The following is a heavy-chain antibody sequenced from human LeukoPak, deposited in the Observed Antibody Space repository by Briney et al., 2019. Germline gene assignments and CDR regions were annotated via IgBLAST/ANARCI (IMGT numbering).Heavy chain of an antibody. Sequence: PGRSLRLSCAASGFTFSSYAMHWARQAPGKGLEWVAVISYDGSNKYYADSVKGRFTISRDNSKNTLYLQMNSLRAEDTAVYYCARGIYYYDSSGYYPFDYWGQGTLVTVSS. CDR1: GFTFSSYA. CDR3: ARGIYYYDSSGYYPFDY. V-gene: IGHV3-30-3*01. CDR2: ISYDGSNK. J-gene: IGHJ4*02. D-gene: IGHD3-22*01.